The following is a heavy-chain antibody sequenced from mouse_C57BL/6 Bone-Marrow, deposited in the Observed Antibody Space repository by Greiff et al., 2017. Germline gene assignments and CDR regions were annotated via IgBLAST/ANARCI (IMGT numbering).Heavy chain of an antibody. D-gene: IGHD1-1*01. CDR3: GRIGYGSRAWFAY. J-gene: IGHJ3*01. CDR2: INPSSGYT. CDR1: GYTFTSYW. Sequence: QVQLQQSGAELAKPGASVKLSCKASGYTFTSYWMHWVKQRPGQGLEWIGYINPSSGYTKYTQKFKDKATLTADKSSSTAYMQLSSLTYEDSAVXYCGRIGYGSRAWFAYWGQGTLVTVSA. V-gene: IGHV1-7*01.